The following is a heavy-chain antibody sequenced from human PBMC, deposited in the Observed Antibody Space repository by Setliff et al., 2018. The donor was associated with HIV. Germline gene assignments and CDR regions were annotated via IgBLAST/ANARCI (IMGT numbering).Heavy chain of an antibody. Sequence: SETLSLTCTMSGDSISDDDYYWGWIRQPPGKGLEWIGIIHYGGRSYYGPFLKSRVTISVDTSKTQFSLKLRSVAASDTAIYYCARYRSKLDWFDPWGQGTLVTVSS. CDR3: ARYRSKLDWFDP. CDR2: IHYGGRS. D-gene: IGHD1-26*01. J-gene: IGHJ5*02. CDR1: GDSISDDDYY. V-gene: IGHV4-39*01.